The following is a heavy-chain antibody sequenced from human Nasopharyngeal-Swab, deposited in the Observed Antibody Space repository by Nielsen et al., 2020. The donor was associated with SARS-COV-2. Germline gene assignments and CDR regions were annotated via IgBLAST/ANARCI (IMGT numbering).Heavy chain of an antibody. Sequence: SETLSLTCAVYGGSFSGYYWSWIRQPPGKGLEWIGEINHSGSTNYNPSLKSRVTISVDTSKNQFSLKLSSVTAADTAVYYCARVSRSSWYRGVYYFDYWGQGTPVTVSS. D-gene: IGHD6-13*01. CDR1: GGSFSGYY. J-gene: IGHJ4*02. CDR3: ARVSRSSWYRGVYYFDY. CDR2: INHSGST. V-gene: IGHV4-34*01.